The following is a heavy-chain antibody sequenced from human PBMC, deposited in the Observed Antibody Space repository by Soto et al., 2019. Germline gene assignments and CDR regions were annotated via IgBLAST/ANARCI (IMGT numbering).Heavy chain of an antibody. CDR1: GGTFSTYT. Sequence: QVQLVQSGAEVKKPGSSVKVSCKASGGTFSTYTITWVRQAPGQGLEWMGRIIPIIGIINYAQKFQGRVTSSADNFTGTAYMELTGLRSDDTAVYYCAGDPDSHYNDSHASSYPWGQGTLVTVSS. CDR3: AGDPDSHYNDSHASSYP. J-gene: IGHJ5*02. CDR2: IIPIIGII. D-gene: IGHD4-4*01. V-gene: IGHV1-69*08.